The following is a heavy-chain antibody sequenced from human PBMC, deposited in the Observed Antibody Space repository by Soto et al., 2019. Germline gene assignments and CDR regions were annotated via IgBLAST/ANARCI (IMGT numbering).Heavy chain of an antibody. J-gene: IGHJ6*02. CDR3: ASSDGHPGDFFYYNGMDV. Sequence: SETLSLTCSVSGASIRSYYWHWIRQPPGKGLEWIGYVYTSDYTRYSSSLKSRVTISVDTSKSQFYLRLNSVTAADTAVYYCASSDGHPGDFFYYNGMDVWGQGTTVTVSS. CDR1: GASIRSYY. CDR2: VYTSDYT. D-gene: IGHD3-10*01. V-gene: IGHV4-4*08.